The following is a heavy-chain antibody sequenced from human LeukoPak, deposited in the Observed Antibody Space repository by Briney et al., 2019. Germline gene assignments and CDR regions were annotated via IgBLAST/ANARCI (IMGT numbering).Heavy chain of an antibody. CDR1: GFTFSSYE. J-gene: IGHJ5*02. CDR2: ISSDGTNK. CDR3: ARDRSQEFDP. V-gene: IGHV3-30*04. D-gene: IGHD3-10*01. Sequence: PGGSLRLSCAASGFTFSSYEVNWVRQAPGKGLEWVAFISSDGTNKDYADSVKGRFSISRDNSKNTLYLQMNRLRADDTAVYYCARDRSQEFDPWGQGTLVTVSS.